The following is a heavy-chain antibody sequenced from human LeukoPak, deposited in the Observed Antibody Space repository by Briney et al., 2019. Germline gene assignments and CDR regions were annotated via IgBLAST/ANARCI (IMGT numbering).Heavy chain of an antibody. J-gene: IGHJ6*02. D-gene: IGHD5-24*01. Sequence: GGSLRLSCAASGFTVSSNYMTWVRQAPGKGLEWVSIIDSGGSTYYADSAKGRFTISRDTSKNTLYLQINSLRAVDTAVYYCARDRRRGERGPDYGMDVWGQGTTVTVSS. CDR2: IDSGGST. CDR3: ARDRRRGERGPDYGMDV. V-gene: IGHV3-66*01. CDR1: GFTVSSNY.